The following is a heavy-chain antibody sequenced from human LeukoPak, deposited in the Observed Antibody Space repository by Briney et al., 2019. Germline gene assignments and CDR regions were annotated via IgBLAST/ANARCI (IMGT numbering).Heavy chain of an antibody. V-gene: IGHV3-53*01. CDR1: GLTVSSNY. Sequence: GGSLRLSCAASGLTVSSNYMSWVRQAPGKGLEWISVIYSGGSTYYADSVKGRFTISRDNSKNTLYLQMNSLRAEDTAVYYCARALYNYGHYFDYWGQGSLVTVSS. D-gene: IGHD5-18*01. J-gene: IGHJ4*02. CDR3: ARALYNYGHYFDY. CDR2: IYSGGST.